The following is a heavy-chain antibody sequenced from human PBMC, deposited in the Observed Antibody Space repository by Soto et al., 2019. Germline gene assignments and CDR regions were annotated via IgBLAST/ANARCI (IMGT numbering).Heavy chain of an antibody. D-gene: IGHD6-19*01. CDR3: AREPGRIAVAGFDY. Sequence: QVQLVESGGGVVQPGRSLRLSCVASGFMFDSYGMHWVRQAPGKGLEWVAIILYDGSEKYHADSVKGRFTISRDNSKNTLYLQMNCLRAEDTALYYCAREPGRIAVAGFDYWGQGTLVTASS. CDR2: ILYDGSEK. CDR1: GFMFDSYG. J-gene: IGHJ4*02. V-gene: IGHV3-33*01.